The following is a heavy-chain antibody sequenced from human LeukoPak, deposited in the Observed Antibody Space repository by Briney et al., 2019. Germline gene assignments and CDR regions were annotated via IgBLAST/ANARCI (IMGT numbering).Heavy chain of an antibody. CDR1: GFTFDDYT. V-gene: IGHV3-9*01. D-gene: IGHD6-19*01. J-gene: IGHJ4*02. CDR3: VKGEVGLAGLLVL. Sequence: PGGSLRLSCVASGFTFDDYTMHWVRQVPGKCLEWVSCISWNSNYRGYADSVKGRFTISRENAKNSLYLQMTSLIPEDTALYYCVKGEVGLAGLLVLWGQGTLVTVSS. CDR2: ISWNSNYR.